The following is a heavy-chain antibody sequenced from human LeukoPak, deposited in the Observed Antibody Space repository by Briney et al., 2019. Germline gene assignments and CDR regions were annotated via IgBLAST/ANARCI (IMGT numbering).Heavy chain of an antibody. V-gene: IGHV1-69*04. CDR1: GGTFSSYA. Sequence: ASVKVSCKASGGTFSSYAISWVRQAPGQGLEWMGRIIPILGIANYAQKFQGRVTITADKSTSTAYMELSSLRSEDTAVYYCARCSSTSCRGVLDYWGQGTLVTVSS. CDR2: IIPILGIA. CDR3: ARCSSTSCRGVLDY. D-gene: IGHD2-2*01. J-gene: IGHJ4*02.